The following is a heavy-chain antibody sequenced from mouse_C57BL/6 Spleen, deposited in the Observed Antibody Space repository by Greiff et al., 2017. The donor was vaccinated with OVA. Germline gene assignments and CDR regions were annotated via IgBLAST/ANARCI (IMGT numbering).Heavy chain of an antibody. D-gene: IGHD4-1*01. CDR1: GYTFTSYW. J-gene: IGHJ2*01. V-gene: IGHV1-52*01. CDR3: ARGSNCDLLDY. CDR2: IDPSDSDT. Sequence: QVQLQQPGAELVRPGSSVKLSCKASGYTFTSYWMHWVKQRPIQGLEWIGNIDPSDSDTHYTQKFKDKATLTVDKSYSTAYLQLSSLTSEDSAVYYCARGSNCDLLDYWGQGTTLTVSS.